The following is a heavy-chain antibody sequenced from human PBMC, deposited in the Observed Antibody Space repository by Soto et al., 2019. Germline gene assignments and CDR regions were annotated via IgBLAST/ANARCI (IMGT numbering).Heavy chain of an antibody. CDR3: AHRRVISVAGKALDAFDI. CDR2: IYWNDDK. V-gene: IGHV2-5*01. D-gene: IGHD6-19*01. J-gene: IGHJ3*02. CDR1: GFSLSTTDVS. Sequence: QITLKESGPTLVKPTQTLTLTCTFSGFSLSTTDVSVGWIRQPPGKALEWLAVIYWNDDKHFGPSLKSRLTITKHTPKNPVLLTMPNMDPVDTATYYCAHRRVISVAGKALDAFDIWGQGTMVTVSS.